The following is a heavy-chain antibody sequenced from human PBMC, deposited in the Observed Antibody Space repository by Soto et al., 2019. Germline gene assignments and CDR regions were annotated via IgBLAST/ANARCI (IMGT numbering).Heavy chain of an antibody. V-gene: IGHV3-30*18. CDR1: GFTFSSYG. Sequence: QVQLVESGGGVVQPGRSLRLSCAASGFTFSSYGMHWVRQAPGKGLEWVAVISYDGRNKNYADAVKGRFTISRENSKNTLFLQMNRLRGGDTAVYYCAKSSDSSSWGGGDYGGQGTLVSVSS. D-gene: IGHD6-13*01. CDR3: AKSSDSSSWGGGDY. CDR2: ISYDGRNK. J-gene: IGHJ4*02.